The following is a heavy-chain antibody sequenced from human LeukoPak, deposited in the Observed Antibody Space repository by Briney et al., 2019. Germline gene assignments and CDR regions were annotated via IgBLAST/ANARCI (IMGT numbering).Heavy chain of an antibody. CDR3: ARNVLRYFDWGLDVLDF. D-gene: IGHD3-9*01. CDR2: IYHTGKT. CDR1: RGSITSTDHY. J-gene: IGHJ3*01. Sequence: PSETLSLTCTVSRGSITSTDHYWAWIRQPPGKALEWIGSIYHTGKTFYSPSLKSRLDTSKSQFSLSLRSATAADTALYFCARNVLRYFDWGLDVLDFWGQGIMVTVSS. V-gene: IGHV4-39*07.